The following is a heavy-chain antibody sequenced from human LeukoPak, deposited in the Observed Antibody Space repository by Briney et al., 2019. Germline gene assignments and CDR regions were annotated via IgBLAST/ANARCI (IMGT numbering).Heavy chain of an antibody. Sequence: SETLSLTCAVYGGSFSGYYWSWIRQPPGKGLEWIGETNHSGSTNYNPSLKSRVTISVDTSKNQFSLKLSSVTAADTAVYYCARVGRWLQLNFDYWGQGTLVTVSS. J-gene: IGHJ4*02. CDR3: ARVGRWLQLNFDY. V-gene: IGHV4-34*01. D-gene: IGHD5-24*01. CDR2: TNHSGST. CDR1: GGSFSGYY.